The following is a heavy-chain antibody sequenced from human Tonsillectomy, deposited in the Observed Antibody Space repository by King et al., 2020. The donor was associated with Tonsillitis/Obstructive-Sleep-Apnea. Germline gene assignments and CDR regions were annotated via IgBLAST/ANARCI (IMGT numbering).Heavy chain of an antibody. CDR1: GYSFTNYW. J-gene: IGHJ4*02. CDR2: IYPGDSDT. CDR3: ARQDYYDSSPFIY. V-gene: IGHV5-51*01. D-gene: IGHD3-22*01. Sequence: VQLVESGAEVKKPGESLKISCKGSGYSFTNYWIGWVRQMPGKGLEWMGIIYPGDSDTRYSPSFQGQVTISAEKSISTAYLQWSSLKASDTAMYYCARQDYYDSSPFIYWGQGTLVTVSS.